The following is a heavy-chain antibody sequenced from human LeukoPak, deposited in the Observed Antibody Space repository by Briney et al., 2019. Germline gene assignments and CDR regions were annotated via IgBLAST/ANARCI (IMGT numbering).Heavy chain of an antibody. CDR2: INWSGGST. V-gene: IGHV3-20*04. CDR3: ARGEYNYYDSSAYYYYFDC. J-gene: IGHJ4*02. Sequence: GGSLRLSCAASGFTFDDYGMSWVRQAPGKGLEWVSGINWSGGSTGYADSVKGRFTISRDNAKNSLYLQMNSLSAEDTALYYCARGEYNYYDSSAYYYYFDCWGQGIRVTVSS. CDR1: GFTFDDYG. D-gene: IGHD3-22*01.